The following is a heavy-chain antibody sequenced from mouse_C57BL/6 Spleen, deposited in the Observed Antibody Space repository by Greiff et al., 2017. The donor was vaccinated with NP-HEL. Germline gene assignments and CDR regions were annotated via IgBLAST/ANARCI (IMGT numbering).Heavy chain of an antibody. CDR3: ARWYDYDVHFDY. V-gene: IGHV1-55*01. CDR2: IYPGSGST. CDR1: GYTFTSYW. J-gene: IGHJ2*01. D-gene: IGHD2-4*01. Sequence: VQLQQPGAELVKPGASVKMSCKASGYTFTSYWITWVKQRPGQGLEWIGDIYPGSGSTNYNEKFKSKVTLTVDTSSSTAYMQLSSLTSEDSAVYYCARWYDYDVHFDYWGQGTTLTVSS.